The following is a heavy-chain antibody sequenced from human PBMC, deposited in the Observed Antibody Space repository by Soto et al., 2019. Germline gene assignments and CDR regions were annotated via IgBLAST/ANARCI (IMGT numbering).Heavy chain of an antibody. CDR3: ARGIFLATASAYFDY. CDR2: IYYSGTT. V-gene: IGHV4-31*03. CDR1: GRSVNSAGYY. J-gene: IGHJ4*02. Sequence: QVQLQESGPGLVKPSQTLSLTCSVSGRSVNSAGYYWTWIRQHPGQGLEWIGYIYYSGTTYYSPSLKSRVTISIDTSDNQCSLTMNAVTAADTAVYYCARGIFLATASAYFDYWGQGALVTVSS. D-gene: IGHD5-18*01.